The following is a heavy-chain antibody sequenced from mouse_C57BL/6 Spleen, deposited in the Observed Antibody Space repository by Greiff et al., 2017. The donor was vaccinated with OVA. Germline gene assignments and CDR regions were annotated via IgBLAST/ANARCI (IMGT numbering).Heavy chain of an antibody. Sequence: QVQLKESGAELVKPGASVKISCKASGYAFSSYWMNWVKQRPGKGLEWIGQIYPGDGDTNYNGKFKGKATLTADKSSSTAYMQLSSLTSEDSAVYFCARTLNYGSSYDYFDYWGQGTTLTVSS. J-gene: IGHJ2*01. D-gene: IGHD1-1*01. CDR1: GYAFSSYW. CDR3: ARTLNYGSSYDYFDY. V-gene: IGHV1-80*01. CDR2: IYPGDGDT.